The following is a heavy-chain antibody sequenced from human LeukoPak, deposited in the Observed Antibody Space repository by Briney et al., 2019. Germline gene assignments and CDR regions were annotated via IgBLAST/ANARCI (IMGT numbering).Heavy chain of an antibody. CDR2: LIPIFGTA. J-gene: IGHJ5*02. Sequence: GASVKVSCKASGGTFSSYAMSWVRQAPGQGLEWMGGLIPIFGTANYEQKFQGRVTITTDESTSTAYMELSSLRSEDTAVYYCARGVPYNWNYGLEYNWFDPWGQGTLVTVSS. CDR1: GGTFSSYA. D-gene: IGHD1-7*01. CDR3: ARGVPYNWNYGLEYNWFDP. V-gene: IGHV1-69*05.